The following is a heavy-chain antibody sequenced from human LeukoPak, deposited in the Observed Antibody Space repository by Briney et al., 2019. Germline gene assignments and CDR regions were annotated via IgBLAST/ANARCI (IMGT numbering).Heavy chain of an antibody. CDR1: GFTFSSCW. V-gene: IGHV3-7*01. CDR2: IKQDASEK. CDR3: ARFHSSRSWELY. D-gene: IGHD6-13*01. J-gene: IGHJ4*02. Sequence: GGSLRLSCAASGFTFSSCWMSWVRQAPGKGLEWVANIKQDASEKNYLDSVKGRFTISRDNAKNSLYLQMDSLRVEDTAVYYCARFHSSRSWELYWGQGTLVTVSS.